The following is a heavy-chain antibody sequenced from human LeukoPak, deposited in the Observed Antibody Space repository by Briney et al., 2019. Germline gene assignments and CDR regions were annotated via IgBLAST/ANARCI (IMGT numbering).Heavy chain of an antibody. CDR2: ISGSGGST. Sequence: GGSLRLSCAASGFTFSSYAMSWVRQAPGKGLEWVSAISGSGGSTYYADSVKGRFTISRDNSKNTLYLQMNSLRAEGTAVYYCAAGFIVVVPAAMPAPKYWGQGTLVTVSS. J-gene: IGHJ4*02. D-gene: IGHD2-2*01. CDR1: GFTFSSYA. CDR3: AAGFIVVVPAAMPAPKY. V-gene: IGHV3-23*01.